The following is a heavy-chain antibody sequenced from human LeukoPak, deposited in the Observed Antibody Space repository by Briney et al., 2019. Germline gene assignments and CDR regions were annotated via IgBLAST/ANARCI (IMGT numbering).Heavy chain of an antibody. CDR3: AKVRGATATLFDD. V-gene: IGHV3-30*18. CDR1: GFSFSTYG. J-gene: IGHJ4*02. CDR2: ISYDGSNK. Sequence: QTGGSLRLSCAASGFSFSTYGMHWVRQAPGKGLEWVAVISYDGSNKHYADSVKGRFTISRDNSNNTLYLQMNSLRAEDTAVYYCAKVRGATATLFDDWGQGTLVTVSS. D-gene: IGHD2-15*01.